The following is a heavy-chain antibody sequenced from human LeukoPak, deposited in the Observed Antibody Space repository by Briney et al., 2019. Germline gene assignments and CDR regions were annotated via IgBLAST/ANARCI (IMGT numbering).Heavy chain of an antibody. V-gene: IGHV1-8*03. CDR2: INPNSGDT. CDR1: GYTFTGYY. Sequence: ASVKVSCKASGYTFTGYYMHWVRQAPGQGLEWMGWINPNSGDTAYAQKFQGRVTFTRNTSISTAYMELSSLRSEDTAVYYCARVRVYCSGGRCSQKAFDYWGQGTLVTVSS. CDR3: ARVRVYCSGGRCSQKAFDY. J-gene: IGHJ4*02. D-gene: IGHD2-15*01.